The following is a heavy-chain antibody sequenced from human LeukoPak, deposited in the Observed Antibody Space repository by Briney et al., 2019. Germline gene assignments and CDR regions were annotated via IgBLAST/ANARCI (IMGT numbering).Heavy chain of an antibody. CDR1: GYTFTSYY. CDR3: ARDWPTIGRGWNYFDY. D-gene: IGHD5-24*01. V-gene: IGHV1-46*01. Sequence: ASVKVSCKASGYTFTSYYMRWVRQAPGQGLEWMGIINPSGGSTSYAQKFQGRVTMTRDTSTSTVYMELSSLRSEDTAVYYCARDWPTIGRGWNYFDYWGQGTLLTVSS. J-gene: IGHJ4*02. CDR2: INPSGGST.